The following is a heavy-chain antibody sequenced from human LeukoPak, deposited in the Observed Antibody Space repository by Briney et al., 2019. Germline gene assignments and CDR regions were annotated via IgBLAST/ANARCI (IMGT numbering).Heavy chain of an antibody. CDR3: ATDKGYLDH. D-gene: IGHD3-16*02. J-gene: IGHJ4*02. CDR2: IYDGDIT. CDR1: GFSVSNNY. Sequence: PGGSLRLSCAPSGFSVSNNYMRWVRQAPGKGLEWVSVIYDGDITYYTDSVKGRFTISRDTSKNTVYLQMNSLRVEDTAIYYCATDKGYLDHWGQGTLVTVSS. V-gene: IGHV3-53*01.